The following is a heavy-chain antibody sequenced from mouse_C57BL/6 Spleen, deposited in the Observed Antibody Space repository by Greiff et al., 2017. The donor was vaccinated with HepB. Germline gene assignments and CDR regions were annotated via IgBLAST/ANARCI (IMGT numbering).Heavy chain of an antibody. CDR3: ARRGGYYSNYRDAMDY. J-gene: IGHJ4*01. V-gene: IGHV1-50*01. CDR1: GYTFTSYW. CDR2: IDPSDSYT. D-gene: IGHD2-5*01. Sequence: VQLQQPGAELVKPGASVKLSCKASGYTFTSYWMQWVKQRPGQGLEWIGEIDPSDSYTNYNQKFKGKATLTVDTSSSTAYMQLSSLTSEDSAVYYCARRGGYYSNYRDAMDYWGQGTSVTVSS.